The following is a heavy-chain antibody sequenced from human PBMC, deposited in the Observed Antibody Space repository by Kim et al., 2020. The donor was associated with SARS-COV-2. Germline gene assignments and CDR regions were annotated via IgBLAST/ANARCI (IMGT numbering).Heavy chain of an antibody. CDR1: GYTFTSYG. CDR2: ISAYNGNT. Sequence: ASVKVSCKASGYTFTSYGISWVRQAPGQGLEWMGWISAYNGNTNYAQKLQGRVTMTTDTSTSTAYMELRSLRSDDTAMYYCASDMYPYGSGSYYNAGTSDAQQPYYYYGMDVWGQGTTVTASS. D-gene: IGHD3-10*01. CDR3: ASDMYPYGSGSYYNAGTSDAQQPYYYYGMDV. V-gene: IGHV1-18*01. J-gene: IGHJ6*02.